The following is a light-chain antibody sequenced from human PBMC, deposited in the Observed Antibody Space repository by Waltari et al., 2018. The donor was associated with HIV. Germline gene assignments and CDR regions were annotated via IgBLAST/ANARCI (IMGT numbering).Light chain of an antibody. J-gene: IGLJ1*01. V-gene: IGLV2-14*01. Sequence: QPASVSGSPGQSITISCTGTSSDVGGYNYVSWYQQHPGKAPKFMIYEVSNRPSGVSKRFSGSKSGNTASLTISGLQAEDEADYYCSSYTSTSTGVFGTGTKVTVL. CDR2: EVS. CDR1: SSDVGGYNY. CDR3: SSYTSTSTGV.